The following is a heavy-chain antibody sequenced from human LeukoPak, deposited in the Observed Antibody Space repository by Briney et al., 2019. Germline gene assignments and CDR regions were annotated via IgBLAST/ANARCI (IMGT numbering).Heavy chain of an antibody. V-gene: IGHV4-34*01. D-gene: IGHD3-22*01. Sequence: PSETLSLTCAVYGGSFSGYYWSWIRQPPGKGLEWIGEINHSGSTNYNPSLKSRVTISVDTSKNQFSLKLSSVTAADTAVYYCARFTTYYYDSSGYYFDYWGQGTLVTVSS. CDR2: INHSGST. J-gene: IGHJ4*02. CDR1: GGSFSGYY. CDR3: ARFTTYYYDSSGYYFDY.